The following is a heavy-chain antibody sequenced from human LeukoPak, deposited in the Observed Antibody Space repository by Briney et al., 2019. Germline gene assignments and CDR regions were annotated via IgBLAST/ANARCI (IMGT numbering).Heavy chain of an antibody. J-gene: IGHJ4*02. CDR1: GFTFSSYS. D-gene: IGHD6-6*01. CDR3: ARDLAARPPIDY. CDR2: ISSSSSYI. V-gene: IGHV3-21*01. Sequence: SGGSLRLSCAASGFTFSSYSMNWVRQAPGKGLEWVSSISSSSSYIYYADSVKGRFTISRDNAKNSLYLQMNSLRAEDTAVYYCARDLAARPPIDYWGQGTLVTVSS.